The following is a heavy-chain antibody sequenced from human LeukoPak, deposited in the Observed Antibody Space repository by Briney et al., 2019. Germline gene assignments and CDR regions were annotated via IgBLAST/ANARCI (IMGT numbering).Heavy chain of an antibody. CDR1: GFTFSSYA. CDR2: ISGSGGST. V-gene: IGHV3-23*01. J-gene: IGHJ4*02. D-gene: IGHD6-19*01. Sequence: GGSLRLSCAASGFTFSSYAMSWVRQAPGKALEWVSAISGSGGSTYYADSVKGRFTISRDNSKNTLYLQMNSLRAEDTAVYYCAKVDGLGGYSSGGYFDYWGQGTLVTVSS. CDR3: AKVDGLGGYSSGGYFDY.